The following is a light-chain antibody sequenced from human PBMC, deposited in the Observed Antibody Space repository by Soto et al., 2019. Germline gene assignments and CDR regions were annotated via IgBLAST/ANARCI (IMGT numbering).Light chain of an antibody. CDR1: QSISNS. Sequence: DIQMTQSPSTLSASVGDRVTITCRASQSISNSLAWYQQRPGNPPRLLIFEAFDLETGVPSRFSGSGSGTEFTLTISRLQPDDFATYYCQQYSTYLATFGQGTKVEIK. CDR3: QQYSTYLAT. CDR2: EAF. V-gene: IGKV1-5*01. J-gene: IGKJ1*01.